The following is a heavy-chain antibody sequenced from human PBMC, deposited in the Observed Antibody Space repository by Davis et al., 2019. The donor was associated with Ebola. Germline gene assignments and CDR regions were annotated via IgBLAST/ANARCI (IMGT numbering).Heavy chain of an antibody. V-gene: IGHV4-38-2*02. D-gene: IGHD1-26*01. J-gene: IGHJ4*02. CDR2: IHQSGST. CDR1: SSSISSGYY. Sequence: SETLSLTCAVSSSSISSGYYCGWIRQPPGKVLEWLGSIHQSGSTHYNPSLKSRVNISVDTSKNQFSLKLSSVTAADTAVYYCARDDLSGLIDSWGQGTLVTVSS. CDR3: ARDDLSGLIDS.